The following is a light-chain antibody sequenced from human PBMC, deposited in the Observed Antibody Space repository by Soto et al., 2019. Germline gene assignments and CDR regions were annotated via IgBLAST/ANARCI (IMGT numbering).Light chain of an antibody. CDR1: SSNIGGNA. V-gene: IGLV1-44*01. CDR2: SNN. CDR3: EAWDDSLSGYV. Sequence: QSVLTQPPSASGTPGQRVTISCSVSSSNIGGNAVNWYQQLPGTTPKLLIYSNNQRPSGVPDRFSGSKSGTSASLAISGLQSEDEADYYCEAWDDSLSGYVFGTGTKVTVL. J-gene: IGLJ1*01.